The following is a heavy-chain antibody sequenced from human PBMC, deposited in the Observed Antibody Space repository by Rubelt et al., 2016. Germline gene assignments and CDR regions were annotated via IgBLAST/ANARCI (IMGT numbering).Heavy chain of an antibody. J-gene: IGHJ3*02. CDR3: ARDRCSGGSCYSGVAFDI. D-gene: IGHD2-15*01. Sequence: YYADSVKGRFTISRDNAKNSLYLQMNSLRAEDTAVYYCARDRCSGGSCYSGVAFDIWGQGTMVTVSS. V-gene: IGHV3-11*01.